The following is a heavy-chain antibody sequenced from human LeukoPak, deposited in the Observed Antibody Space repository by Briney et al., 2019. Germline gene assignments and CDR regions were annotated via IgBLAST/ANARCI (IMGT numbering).Heavy chain of an antibody. Sequence: ASVKVSCKASGYTFTNNYLHWVRQAPGQGLEWMGIINPSGGSTSYAQKFQGRVTMTRDTSTSTVYMELSSLRSEDTAVYYCARDLWAAAGTQNFYYYYGMDVWGQGTTVTVSS. V-gene: IGHV1-46*01. D-gene: IGHD6-13*01. CDR1: GYTFTNNY. CDR2: INPSGGST. CDR3: ARDLWAAAGTQNFYYYYGMDV. J-gene: IGHJ6*02.